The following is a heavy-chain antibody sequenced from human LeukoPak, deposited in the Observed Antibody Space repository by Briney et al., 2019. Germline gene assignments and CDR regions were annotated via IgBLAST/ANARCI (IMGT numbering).Heavy chain of an antibody. D-gene: IGHD6-13*01. J-gene: IGHJ5*01. CDR1: GYSFTDYS. Sequence: GASVKVSCKASGYSFTDYSMHWVQQAPGQGLEWMGWINPNSDGTDYAQEFRGRVTMTRDTSISTAYMELSRLRSHDTAVYYCARIAIPGRHYFDPWGQGTLVTVSS. CDR3: ARIAIPGRHYFDP. V-gene: IGHV1-2*02. CDR2: INPNSDGT.